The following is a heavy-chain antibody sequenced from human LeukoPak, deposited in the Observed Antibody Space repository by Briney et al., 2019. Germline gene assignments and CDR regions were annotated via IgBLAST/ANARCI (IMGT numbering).Heavy chain of an antibody. D-gene: IGHD6-19*01. CDR1: EFTFSSYA. CDR3: AKGLSSSWVPGIAVAGGLDY. Sequence: GGSLRLSCAASEFTFSSYAMTWVRQAPGKGLEWVSVISGSGGSTYYADSVKGRFTISRDNSKNTLYLQMNSLRAEDTAVYYCAKGLSSSWVPGIAVAGGLDYWGQGTLVTVSS. CDR2: ISGSGGST. J-gene: IGHJ4*02. V-gene: IGHV3-23*01.